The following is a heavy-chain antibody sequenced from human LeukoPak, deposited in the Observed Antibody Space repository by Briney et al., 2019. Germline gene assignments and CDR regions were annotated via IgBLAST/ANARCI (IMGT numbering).Heavy chain of an antibody. Sequence: ASVKVSFKASGYTFTSYYMHWVRQAPGQGLEWMGIINPSGGSTSYAQKFQGRVTMTRDTSTSTVYMELSSLRSEDMAVYYCARDGVDTAMVTAGFFDYWGQGTLVTVSS. CDR1: GYTFTSYY. J-gene: IGHJ4*02. CDR2: INPSGGST. V-gene: IGHV1-46*01. D-gene: IGHD5-18*01. CDR3: ARDGVDTAMVTAGFFDY.